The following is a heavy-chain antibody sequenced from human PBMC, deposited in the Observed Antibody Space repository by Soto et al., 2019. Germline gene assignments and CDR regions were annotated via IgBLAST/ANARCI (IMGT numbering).Heavy chain of an antibody. J-gene: IGHJ6*02. CDR2: IIPIFGTA. CDR1: GGTFSSYA. Sequence: SSVKVSCKASGGTFSSYAISWVRQAPGQGLEWMGGIIPIFGTANYAQKFQGRVTITADESTSTAYMELSSLRSEDTAVYYCARETTDIVVVPASFPSHCYYGMDVWG. CDR3: ARETTDIVVVPASFPSHCYYGMDV. V-gene: IGHV1-69*13. D-gene: IGHD2-2*01.